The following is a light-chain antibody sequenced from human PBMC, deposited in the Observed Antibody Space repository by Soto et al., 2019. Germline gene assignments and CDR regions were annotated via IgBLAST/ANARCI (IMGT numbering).Light chain of an antibody. CDR1: QSVSSN. CDR3: QQYNNWPYT. Sequence: EIVMTQSPATLSVSPGERATLSCRASQSVSSNLAWYQQKPGQAPRLLIYGASTRAPGIPARFSGSGSGTEFTLTIRSLQSEDFAVYYCQQYNNWPYTFGQGTKLEIK. J-gene: IGKJ2*01. CDR2: GAS. V-gene: IGKV3-15*01.